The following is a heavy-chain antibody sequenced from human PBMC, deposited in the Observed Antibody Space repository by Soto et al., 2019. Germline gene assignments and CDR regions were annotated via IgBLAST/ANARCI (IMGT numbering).Heavy chain of an antibody. CDR2: IYYSGST. CDR3: AGPSSDIAARRLGSDAFDI. CDR1: GGSISSSSYY. D-gene: IGHD6-6*01. J-gene: IGHJ3*02. V-gene: IGHV4-39*01. Sequence: QLQLQESGPGLVKPSETLSLTCTVSGGSISSSSYYWGWIRQPPGKGLEWIGSIYYSGSTYYNPSLKSRVTISVDTSKNQFSLKLSSVTAADTAVYYCAGPSSDIAARRLGSDAFDIWGQGTMVTVSS.